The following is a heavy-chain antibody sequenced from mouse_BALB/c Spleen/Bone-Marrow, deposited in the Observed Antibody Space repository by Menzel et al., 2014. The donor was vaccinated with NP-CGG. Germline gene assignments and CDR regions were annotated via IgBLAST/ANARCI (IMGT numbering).Heavy chain of an antibody. CDR1: GFTFSTYG. V-gene: IGHV5-6-3*01. Sequence: EVQRVESGGGLVQPGGSLKLSCAASGFTFSTYGMSWVRQTPDKRLELVASINNNGGSTYYPDSVKGRFTISRDNAKNTLYLQMGSLKSEDTAMYYCARDHVVGYWGQGTLVTVSA. CDR2: INNNGGST. CDR3: ARDHVVGY. J-gene: IGHJ3*01.